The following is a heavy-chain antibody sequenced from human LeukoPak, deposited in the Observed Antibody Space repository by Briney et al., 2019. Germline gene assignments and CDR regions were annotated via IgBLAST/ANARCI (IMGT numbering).Heavy chain of an antibody. D-gene: IGHD6-6*01. J-gene: IGHJ4*02. CDR2: INHSGST. V-gene: IGHV4-34*01. CDR3: ARGRGSSSKGLGGY. CDR1: GGSFSGYY. Sequence: SETLSLTCAVYGGSFSGYYWSWIRQPPGRGLEWIGEINHSGSTNYNPSLKSRVTISVDTSKNQFSLKLSSVTAADTAVYYCARGRGSSSKGLGGYWGQGTLVTVSS.